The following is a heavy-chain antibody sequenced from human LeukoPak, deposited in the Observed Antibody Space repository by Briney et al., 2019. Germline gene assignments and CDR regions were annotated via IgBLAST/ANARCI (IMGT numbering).Heavy chain of an antibody. Sequence: SETLSLTCTVSGGSITSYYWNWIRQPAGEGLEWIGRIYTSGNTNYNPSLKSRVTMSLDASKNQFSLKLSSVTAADTAVYYCSTTDSSGYRHFDYWGQGTLVTVSS. V-gene: IGHV4-4*07. CDR3: STTDSSGYRHFDY. D-gene: IGHD3-22*01. J-gene: IGHJ4*02. CDR1: GGSITSYY. CDR2: IYTSGNT.